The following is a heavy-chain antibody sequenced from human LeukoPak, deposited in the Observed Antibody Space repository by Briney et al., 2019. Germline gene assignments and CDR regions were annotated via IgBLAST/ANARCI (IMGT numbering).Heavy chain of an antibody. Sequence: GGSLRLSCAASGFTFSNYGMSWLRQAPGKGLEWVSAITGSGDDAYYADSVHGRFTMSRDNSKSTLYLQMNSLRVEDTALYYCANESTGSSPDYWGQGTLVTVSS. CDR1: GFTFSNYG. J-gene: IGHJ4*02. CDR3: ANESTGSSPDY. V-gene: IGHV3-23*01. CDR2: ITGSGDDA. D-gene: IGHD1-26*01.